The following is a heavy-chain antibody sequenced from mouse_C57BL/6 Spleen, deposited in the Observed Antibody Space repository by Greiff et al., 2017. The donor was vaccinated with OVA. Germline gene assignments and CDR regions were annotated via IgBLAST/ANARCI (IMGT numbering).Heavy chain of an antibody. CDR1: GYSITSGYD. J-gene: IGHJ3*01. CDR2: ISYSGST. D-gene: IGHD2-4*01. Sequence: EVKLVESGPGMVKPSQSLSLTCTVTGYSITSGYDWHWIRHFPGNKLEWMGYISYSGSTNYNPSLKSRISITHDTSKNHFFLKLNSVTTEDTATYYCARGDYDYDLFAYWGQGTLVTVSA. CDR3: ARGDYDYDLFAY. V-gene: IGHV3-1*01.